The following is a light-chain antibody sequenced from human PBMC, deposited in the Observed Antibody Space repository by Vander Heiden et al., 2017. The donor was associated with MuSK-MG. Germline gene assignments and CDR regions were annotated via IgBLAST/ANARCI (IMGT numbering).Light chain of an antibody. CDR1: QSISSY. CDR3: QQSYSTPYT. V-gene: IGKV1-39*01. J-gene: IGKJ2*01. CDR2: AAS. Sequence: QMSRAPSSLSASVGDRVTITCRASQSISSYLNWYQQKPGKAPKLLIYAASSLQSGVPSRFSGSGSGTDFTLTISSLQPEAFATYYYQQSYSTPYTFGQGTKLEIK.